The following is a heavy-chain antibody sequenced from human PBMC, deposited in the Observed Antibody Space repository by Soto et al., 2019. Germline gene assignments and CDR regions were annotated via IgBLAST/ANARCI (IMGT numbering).Heavy chain of an antibody. CDR3: ARDRGPSSGYYLYWFDP. D-gene: IGHD3-22*01. J-gene: IGHJ5*02. CDR2: IIPFFGTA. V-gene: IGHV1-69*12. Sequence: QVQLVQSGAEVKKPGSSVKVSCKASGGTFSSYAISWVRQAPGQGLEWMGEIIPFFGTANYAQKFQGRVTITADESTSTASMALSSLRSEDTAVYYCARDRGPSSGYYLYWFDPWGQGTLVSVSS. CDR1: GGTFSSYA.